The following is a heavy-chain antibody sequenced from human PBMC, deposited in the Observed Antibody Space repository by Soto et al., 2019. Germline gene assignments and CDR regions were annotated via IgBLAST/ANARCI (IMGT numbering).Heavy chain of an antibody. D-gene: IGHD3-22*01. CDR3: ARGTEYYYDSSGYLDY. J-gene: IGHJ4*02. CDR2: IIPIFGTA. CDR1: GGTFSSYA. Sequence: ASVKVSCKASGGTFSSYAISWVRQAPGQGLEWMGGIIPIFGTANYAQKFQGRVTITADESTSTAYMELSSLRSEDTAVYYCARGTEYYYDSSGYLDYWGQGTLVTVSS. V-gene: IGHV1-69*13.